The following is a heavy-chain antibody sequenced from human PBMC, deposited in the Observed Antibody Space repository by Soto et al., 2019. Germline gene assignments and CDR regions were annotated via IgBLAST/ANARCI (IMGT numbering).Heavy chain of an antibody. Sequence: DVQLVESGGGLIQPGGSLRLSCVASGLTVSGKKYMAWVRQAPGKGPEWLSGVYDLDGTYYADSVRGRFTTSIDSSMTTVYLQLRFLRPEDTALYFCATWHLREHAYYIWVQGTMFTFSS. V-gene: IGHV3-53*01. CDR3: ATWHLREHAYYI. CDR1: GLTVSGKKY. J-gene: IGHJ3*02. CDR2: VYDLDGT. D-gene: IGHD5-12*01.